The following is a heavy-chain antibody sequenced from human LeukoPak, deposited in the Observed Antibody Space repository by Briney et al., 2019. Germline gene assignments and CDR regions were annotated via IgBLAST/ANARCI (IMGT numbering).Heavy chain of an antibody. Sequence: ASVKVSCKASGCTFTGYYMHWVRQAPGQGLEWMGWINPNSGGTKYAQKFQGRVTMTRDTSISTAYMELSRLRSDDTAVYYCARTGYSSSYRFTGDYWGQGTLVTVSS. D-gene: IGHD6-13*01. CDR1: GCTFTGYY. CDR3: ARTGYSSSYRFTGDY. CDR2: INPNSGGT. V-gene: IGHV1-2*02. J-gene: IGHJ4*02.